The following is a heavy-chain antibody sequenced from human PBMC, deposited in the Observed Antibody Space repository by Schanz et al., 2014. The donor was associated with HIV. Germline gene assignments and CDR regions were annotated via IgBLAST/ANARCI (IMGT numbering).Heavy chain of an antibody. CDR1: GFTFSSYG. V-gene: IGHV3-30*03. CDR2: ISYDGSNK. Sequence: QVQLVESGGGVVQPGRSLRLSCAASGFTFSSYGMHWVRQAPGKGLEWVAVISYDGSNKYYADSVKGRFTISRDNSKNTLYLQMNSLRAEDTAVYYCARDPRGWSGDAFDIWGQGTMVTVSS. D-gene: IGHD6-19*01. J-gene: IGHJ3*02. CDR3: ARDPRGWSGDAFDI.